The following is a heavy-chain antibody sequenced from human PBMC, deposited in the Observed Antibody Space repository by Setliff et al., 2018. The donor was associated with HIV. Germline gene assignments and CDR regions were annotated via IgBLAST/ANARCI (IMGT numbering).Heavy chain of an antibody. J-gene: IGHJ3*02. V-gene: IGHV1-45*02. Sequence: ASVKVTCKASGYTFTYRYLHWVRQAPGQALEWMGWITPFNSSTNYAQKFQDRVTITSDRSMSTAYMELGSLRSEDKAMYYCARCSRVAAAGARVPDAFDIWGQGTMVTVSS. CDR3: ARCSRVAAAGARVPDAFDI. CDR1: GYTFTYRY. D-gene: IGHD6-13*01. CDR2: ITPFNSST.